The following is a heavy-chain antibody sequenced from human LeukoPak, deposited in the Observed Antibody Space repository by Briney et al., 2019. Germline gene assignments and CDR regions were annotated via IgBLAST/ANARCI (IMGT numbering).Heavy chain of an antibody. CDR3: AKHGDNVWGSFRFGLDY. CDR2: ISGSGGST. Sequence: GGSLRLSCAASGFTFSSYAMSWVRQAPGKGLEWVSAISGSGGSTYYADSVKGRFTISRDNSKNTLYLQMNSLRAEDTAVYYCAKHGDNVWGSFRFGLDYWGQGTLVTVSS. CDR1: GFTFSSYA. V-gene: IGHV3-23*01. J-gene: IGHJ4*02. D-gene: IGHD3-16*02.